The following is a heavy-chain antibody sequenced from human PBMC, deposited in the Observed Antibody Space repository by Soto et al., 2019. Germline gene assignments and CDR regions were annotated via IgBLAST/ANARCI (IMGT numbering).Heavy chain of an antibody. CDR1: GFTFSVYA. J-gene: IGHJ4*02. D-gene: IGHD4-17*01. Sequence: EVQLLESGGGLVQPGGSLRLSCAASGFTFSVYAMSWVRQAPGKGLECVSGISGSGGSTSYADLVKGRFTISRDNSKNTLSLEMNRLGAEGTAVYYCAKGLYGGHEYWGPGTLVNVSS. CDR2: ISGSGGST. V-gene: IGHV3-23*01. CDR3: AKGLYGGHEY.